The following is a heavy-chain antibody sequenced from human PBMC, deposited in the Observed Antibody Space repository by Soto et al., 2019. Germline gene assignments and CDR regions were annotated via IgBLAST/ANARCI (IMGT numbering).Heavy chain of an antibody. D-gene: IGHD3-10*01. Sequence: SETLSLTCAVSGGSISNSYWWSWVRQPPGKGLEWIGEINHSGSTNYNPSLKSRVTISVDTSKNQFSLKLSSVTAADTAVYYCARAPRGNYGYPSYFDYWGQGTLVTVSS. J-gene: IGHJ4*02. CDR1: GGSISNSYW. CDR2: INHSGST. CDR3: ARAPRGNYGYPSYFDY. V-gene: IGHV4-4*02.